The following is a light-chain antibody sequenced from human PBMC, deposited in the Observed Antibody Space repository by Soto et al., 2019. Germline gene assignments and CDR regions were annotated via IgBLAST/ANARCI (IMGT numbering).Light chain of an antibody. Sequence: QSALTQPASVSGSPGQSITISCTGTSSDVGGYNYVSWYQQHPGKAPKLMIYDVTSRPSGVSNRFSGSKSGNTASLTISGLQAEDEADYFCSSYSCGSTLMVFGGGTKLTVL. CDR2: DVT. J-gene: IGLJ3*02. CDR3: SSYSCGSTLMV. CDR1: SSDVGGYNY. V-gene: IGLV2-14*03.